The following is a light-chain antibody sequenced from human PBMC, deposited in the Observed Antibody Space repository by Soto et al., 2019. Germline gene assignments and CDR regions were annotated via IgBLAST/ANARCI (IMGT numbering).Light chain of an antibody. CDR3: QQRSNWGVT. J-gene: IGKJ4*01. CDR2: DAS. Sequence: EIVLTQSPATLSLSPGERATLSCRASQGLSTYLAWYRQKPGQAPRLLIYDASNRATGIPARFSRSGSGTDFTLTISSLEPEDFAVYYCQQRSNWGVTFGGGTKVEIK. CDR1: QGLSTY. V-gene: IGKV3-11*01.